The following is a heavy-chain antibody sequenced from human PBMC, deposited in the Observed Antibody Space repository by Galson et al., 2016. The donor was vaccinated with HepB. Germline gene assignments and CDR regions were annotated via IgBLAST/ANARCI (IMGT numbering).Heavy chain of an antibody. J-gene: IGHJ6*02. Sequence: SLRLSCAASGFSISIYSMNWVRQAPGKGLEWVSAIRGSGTGTSYTDSVKGRFTISRDNAKNTLYLQMNSLRSEDTAVYYCARGQTSFYYYYALDVWGQGTTVTVSS. CDR3: ARGQTSFYYYYALDV. CDR1: GFSISIYS. V-gene: IGHV3-21*06. CDR2: IRGSGTGT.